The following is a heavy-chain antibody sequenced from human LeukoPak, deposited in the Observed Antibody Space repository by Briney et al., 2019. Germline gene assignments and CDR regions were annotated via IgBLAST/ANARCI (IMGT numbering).Heavy chain of an antibody. CDR2: IKSKTDGGTT. Sequence: GSLRLSCAASGFSFFNAWTSWVRQAPGQGLEWLGRIKSKTDGGTTYYAPPVKGRFTISRDDSKNTLYLQMNSLTTDDTAIYYCITHPTSISWDYFYNWGAGTLGTV. V-gene: IGHV3-15*01. J-gene: IGHJ4*02. D-gene: IGHD6-13*01. CDR1: GFSFFNAW. CDR3: ITHPTSISWDYFYN.